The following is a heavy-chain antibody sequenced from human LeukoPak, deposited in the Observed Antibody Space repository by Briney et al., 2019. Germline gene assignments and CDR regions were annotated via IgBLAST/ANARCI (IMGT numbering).Heavy chain of an antibody. J-gene: IGHJ4*02. D-gene: IGHD3-10*01. CDR3: AKSSQDLWFGELSPNFDY. V-gene: IGHV3-23*01. CDR2: ISGSGGST. CDR1: GFTFSSYA. Sequence: GGSLRLSCAASGFTFSSYAMSWVRQAPGKGLEWVSAISGSGGSTYYADSVKGRFTVSRDNSKNTLYLQMNSLRAEDTAVYYCAKSSQDLWFGELSPNFDYWGQGTLVTVSS.